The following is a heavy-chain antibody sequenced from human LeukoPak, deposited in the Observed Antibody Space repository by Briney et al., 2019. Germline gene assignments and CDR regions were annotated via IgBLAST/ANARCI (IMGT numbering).Heavy chain of an antibody. CDR3: ARRQWLVRLLGAFDI. Sequence: GESLEISCKGSGYSFTSYWIGGVRQMPGKGLEWMGIIYPGDSDTRYSPSFQGQVTISADKSISTAYLQWSSLKASDTAIYYCARRQWLVRLLGAFDIWGQGTMVTVSS. D-gene: IGHD6-19*01. CDR2: IYPGDSDT. CDR1: GYSFTSYW. J-gene: IGHJ3*02. V-gene: IGHV5-51*01.